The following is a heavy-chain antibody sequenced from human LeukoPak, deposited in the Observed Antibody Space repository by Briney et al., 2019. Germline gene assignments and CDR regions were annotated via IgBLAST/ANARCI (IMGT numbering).Heavy chain of an antibody. Sequence: PGRSLRLSCAASGFTFDDYAMHWVRQAPGKGLEWVSSISSSSSYIYYADSVKGRFTISRDNAKNSLYLQMNSLRAEDTAVYYCAGAARPRGYYFDYWGQGTLVTVSS. J-gene: IGHJ4*02. D-gene: IGHD6-6*01. CDR1: GFTFDDYA. CDR3: AGAARPRGYYFDY. CDR2: ISSSSSYI. V-gene: IGHV3-21*01.